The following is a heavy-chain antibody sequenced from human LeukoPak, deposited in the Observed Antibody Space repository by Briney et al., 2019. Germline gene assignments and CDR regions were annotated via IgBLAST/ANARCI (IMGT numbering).Heavy chain of an antibody. CDR1: GFTFSSYS. Sequence: PGGSLRLSCAASGFTFSSYSMNWVRQAPGKGLEWVSSISSSSSYIYYADSVKGRFTISRDNAKNSLYQQMNSLRAEDTAVYYCARDSHQIADYWYFDLWGRGTLVTVSS. J-gene: IGHJ2*01. V-gene: IGHV3-21*01. CDR2: ISSSSSYI. CDR3: ARDSHQIADYWYFDL.